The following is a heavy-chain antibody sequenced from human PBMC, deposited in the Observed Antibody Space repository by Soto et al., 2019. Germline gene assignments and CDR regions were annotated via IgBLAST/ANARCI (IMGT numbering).Heavy chain of an antibody. J-gene: IGHJ6*02. D-gene: IGHD4-17*01. V-gene: IGHV1-3*01. CDR1: GYKFSSYA. Sequence: ASVKVSCKASGYKFSSYAIHWVRQAPGQRLEWMGWINVGNGNTKYSQKFHDRVTISRDNSKNTLYLQMNSLRAEDTAVYYCAKDQGTTVTTGHYYYGMDVWGQGTTVTVSS. CDR2: INVGNGNT. CDR3: AKDQGTTVTTGHYYYGMDV.